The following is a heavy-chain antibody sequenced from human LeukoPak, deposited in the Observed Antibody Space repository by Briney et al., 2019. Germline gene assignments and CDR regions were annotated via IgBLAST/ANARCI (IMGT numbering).Heavy chain of an antibody. V-gene: IGHV4-4*02. Sequence: PSETLSLTCGVSGGSVISTYCWTWVRQPPGKGLEWIGEVHLDGRTNYNPSLESRLTISVDLSENHVSLKLTSVTAADTAVYYGAREGGFYRPLDYSGQGTLVTVSS. CDR2: VHLDGRT. J-gene: IGHJ4*02. D-gene: IGHD3-3*01. CDR3: AREGGFYRPLDY. CDR1: GGSVISTYC.